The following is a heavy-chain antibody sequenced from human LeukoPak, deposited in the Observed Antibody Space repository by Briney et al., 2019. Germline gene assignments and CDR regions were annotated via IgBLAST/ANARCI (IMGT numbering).Heavy chain of an antibody. D-gene: IGHD6-13*01. Sequence: SETLSLTCTVSGGSISSYDWSWIRQPPGKGLEWIGYIYYSGSTNYNPSLKSRVTISVDTSKNQFSLKLSCVTAADTAVYYCARLSSSWYQDWYFDLWGRGTLVTVS. CDR1: GGSISSYD. V-gene: IGHV4-59*08. CDR2: IYYSGST. CDR3: ARLSSSWYQDWYFDL. J-gene: IGHJ2*01.